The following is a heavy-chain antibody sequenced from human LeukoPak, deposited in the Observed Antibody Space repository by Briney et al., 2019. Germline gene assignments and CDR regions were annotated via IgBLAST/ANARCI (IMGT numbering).Heavy chain of an antibody. Sequence: NPPETLSLTCTVSGGSISSSSYYWGWVRQPPGKGLEWIANIYYSGSTYYSPSLRSRVTISVDTSKNQFSLKLTSVTAADTAVYYCARHASVSGNWPRPLDYWGQGSLVTVSS. CDR2: IYYSGST. CDR3: ARHASVSGNWPRPLDY. CDR1: GGSISSSSYY. J-gene: IGHJ4*02. D-gene: IGHD3-3*01. V-gene: IGHV4-39*01.